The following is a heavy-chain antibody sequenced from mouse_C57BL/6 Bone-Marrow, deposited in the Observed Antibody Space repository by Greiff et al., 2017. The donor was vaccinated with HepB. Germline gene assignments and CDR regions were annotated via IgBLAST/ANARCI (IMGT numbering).Heavy chain of an antibody. V-gene: IGHV1-26*01. CDR1: GYTFTDYY. J-gene: IGHJ4*01. D-gene: IGHD4-1*02. CDR3: ASTGPYYAMDY. CDR2: INPNNGGT. Sequence: EVQLQQSGPELVKPGASVKISCKASGYTFTDYYMNWVKQSHGKSLEWIGDINPNNGGTSYNQKFKGKATLTVDKSSSTAYMELRSLTSEDSAVYYCASTGPYYAMDYWGQGTSVTVSS.